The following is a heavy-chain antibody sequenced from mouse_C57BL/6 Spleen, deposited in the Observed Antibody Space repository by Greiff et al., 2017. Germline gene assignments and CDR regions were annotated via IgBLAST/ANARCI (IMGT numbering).Heavy chain of an antibody. J-gene: IGHJ4*01. CDR1: GYAFSSSW. CDR2: IYPGDGDT. Sequence: QVQLKESGPELVKPGASVKISCKASGYAFSSSWMNWVKQRPGQGLEWIGRIYPGDGDTNYNGKFKGKATLTADKSSITAYMQLSSLTSEDSAVXFCARRGNYEYDGGDYYAMDYWGQGTSVTVSS. V-gene: IGHV1-82*01. CDR3: ARRGNYEYDGGDYYAMDY. D-gene: IGHD2-4*01.